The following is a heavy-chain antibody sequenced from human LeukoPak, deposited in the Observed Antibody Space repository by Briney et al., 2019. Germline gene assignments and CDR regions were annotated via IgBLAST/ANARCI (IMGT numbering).Heavy chain of an antibody. CDR3: AALGPDIVVVPAAPIYY. Sequence: GGSLRLSRAASGFTFSSYSMNWLRQAPGKGLEWVSSITSSSSYIYYADSVKGRFTISRDNAKNSLYLQMNSLRAEDTAVYYCAALGPDIVVVPAAPIYYWGQGTLVTVSS. CDR2: ITSSSSYI. V-gene: IGHV3-21*01. CDR1: GFTFSSYS. D-gene: IGHD2-2*01. J-gene: IGHJ4*02.